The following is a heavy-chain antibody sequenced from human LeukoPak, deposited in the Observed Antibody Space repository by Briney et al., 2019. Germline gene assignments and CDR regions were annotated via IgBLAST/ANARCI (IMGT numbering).Heavy chain of an antibody. CDR1: GFTVSSNY. D-gene: IGHD4-17*01. J-gene: IGHJ4*02. Sequence: GGSLRLSCAASGFTVSSNYMSWVRQAPGKGLEWVATIWFDGSNKYYADSVKGRFTISKDNSKNTLYLQMNSLRVEDTAMYYCARPKHDYVELENWGQGTLVTVSS. CDR3: ARPKHDYVELEN. V-gene: IGHV3-33*08. CDR2: IWFDGSNK.